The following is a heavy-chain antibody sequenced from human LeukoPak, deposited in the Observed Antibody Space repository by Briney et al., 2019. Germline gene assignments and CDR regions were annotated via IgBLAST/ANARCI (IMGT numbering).Heavy chain of an antibody. Sequence: SVKVSCKASGGTFSSYAISWARQAPGQGLEWMGGIIPIFGTANYAQKFQGRVTITADESTSTAYMELSSLRSEGTAVYYCARDRVDSSGYYYYFDYWGQGTLVTVSS. V-gene: IGHV1-69*13. CDR1: GGTFSSYA. CDR2: IIPIFGTA. CDR3: ARDRVDSSGYYYYFDY. J-gene: IGHJ4*02. D-gene: IGHD3-22*01.